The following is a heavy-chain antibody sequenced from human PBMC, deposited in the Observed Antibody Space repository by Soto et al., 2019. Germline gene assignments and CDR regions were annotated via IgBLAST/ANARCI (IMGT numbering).Heavy chain of an antibody. D-gene: IGHD3-16*02. CDR1: GGTFSSSG. CDR2: IVPSLDTT. Sequence: QVHLVQSGTAVKKPGASVKVSCKASGGTFSSSGFSWVRQAPGQGLEWMGMIVPSLDTTNYAQKFQARVTITEDEVTSTAYMELLSLRSEDTAVYYCARWPQPRYTADPYAVDVWGQGTRVIVSS. V-gene: IGHV1-69*11. CDR3: ARWPQPRYTADPYAVDV. J-gene: IGHJ6*02.